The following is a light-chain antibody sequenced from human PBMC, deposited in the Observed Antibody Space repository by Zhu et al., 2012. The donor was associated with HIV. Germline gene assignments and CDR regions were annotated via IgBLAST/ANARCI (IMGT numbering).Light chain of an antibody. J-gene: IGKJ4*01. Sequence: DIQLTQSPSFLSASVGDRVTITCRASQGISNHLAWYHQKPGKAPKLLIYGASVLQSGVPSRFSGSGSGTEFTLTISSLQPEDFAVYYCQQYNNWLTFGGGTKVEIK. CDR1: QGISNH. CDR3: QQYNNWLT. CDR2: GAS. V-gene: IGKV1-9*01.